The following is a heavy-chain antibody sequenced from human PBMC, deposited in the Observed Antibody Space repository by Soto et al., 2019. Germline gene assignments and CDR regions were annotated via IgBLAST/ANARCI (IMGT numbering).Heavy chain of an antibody. CDR2: IYHGGST. CDR1: GYSISSGYY. Sequence: SETLSLTCAVSGYSISSGYYWGWIRQPPGKGLEWIGSIYHGGSTYYNPSLKSRVTISVDTSKNQFSLKLSSVTAADTAVYYCARDFDSLGSYSWGQGTLVTVSS. J-gene: IGHJ4*02. CDR3: ARDFDSLGSYS. D-gene: IGHD1-26*01. V-gene: IGHV4-38-2*02.